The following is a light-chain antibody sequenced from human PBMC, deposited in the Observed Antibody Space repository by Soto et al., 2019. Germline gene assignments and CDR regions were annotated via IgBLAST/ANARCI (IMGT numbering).Light chain of an antibody. Sequence: EIVLTHSPATLASFPCDRVTLSCRASQYINTRLAWYQQKPGQAPRLLIYDAINRATGIPARFSGSGSGTDFTLTISSLEPEDFGVYYCQQRSKWVTFGRGTKVDIK. CDR3: QQRSKWVT. CDR1: QYINTR. CDR2: DAI. V-gene: IGKV3-11*01. J-gene: IGKJ4*01.